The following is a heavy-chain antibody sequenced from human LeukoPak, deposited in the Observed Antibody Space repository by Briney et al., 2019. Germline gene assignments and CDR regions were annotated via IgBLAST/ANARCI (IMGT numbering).Heavy chain of an antibody. CDR3: ARLVDCSGGSCYSGGFDY. V-gene: IGHV5-51*01. CDR1: GYSFTSYW. Sequence: GESLKISCKGSGYSFTSYWIGWVRQMPGKGLEWMGIIYPGDSDTRYSPSFQGQVTISADKSISTAYLQCSSLKASDTAMYYCARLVDCSGGSCYSGGFDYWGQGTLVTVSS. J-gene: IGHJ4*02. D-gene: IGHD2-15*01. CDR2: IYPGDSDT.